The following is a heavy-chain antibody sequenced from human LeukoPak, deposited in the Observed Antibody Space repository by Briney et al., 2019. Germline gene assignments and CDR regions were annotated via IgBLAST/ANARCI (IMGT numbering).Heavy chain of an antibody. CDR2: INHSGST. D-gene: IGHD3-22*01. V-gene: IGHV4-34*01. CDR1: GFTFSSYA. CDR3: ARVHYYYDSSGYYYVEDY. Sequence: PGGSLRLSCAASGFTFSSYAMSWIRQPPGKGLEWIGEINHSGSTNYNPSLKSRVTISVDTSKNQFSLKLSSVTAADTAVYYCARVHYYYDSSGYYYVEDYWGQGTLVTVSS. J-gene: IGHJ4*02.